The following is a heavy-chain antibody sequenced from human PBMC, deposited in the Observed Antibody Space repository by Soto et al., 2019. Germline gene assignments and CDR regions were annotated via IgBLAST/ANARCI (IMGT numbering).Heavy chain of an antibody. CDR1: GYSFSSYC. Sequence: GESLKISCKSSGYSFSSYCIAWVRLMPWKGLEWMGSIYPDDSDTKYSPSFQGQVTISADKSISAAYLQWSSLKASDTAIYYCARNSLTGYYNYYYSMDVWGPGTTVTVYS. J-gene: IGHJ6*02. D-gene: IGHD3-9*01. CDR2: IYPDDSDT. CDR3: ARNSLTGYYNYYYSMDV. V-gene: IGHV5-51*01.